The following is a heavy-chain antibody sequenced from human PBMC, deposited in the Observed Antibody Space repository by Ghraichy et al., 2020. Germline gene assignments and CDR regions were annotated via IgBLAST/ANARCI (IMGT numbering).Heavy chain of an antibody. Sequence: SETLSLTCTVSGGSISSSSYYWGWIRQPPGKGLEWIGSIYYSGSTYYNPSLKSRVTISVDTSKNQFSLKLSSVTAADTAVYYCARESKYYPFDYWGQGTLVTVSS. CDR1: GGSISSSSYY. V-gene: IGHV4-39*02. CDR3: ARESKYYPFDY. D-gene: IGHD3-10*01. J-gene: IGHJ4*02. CDR2: IYYSGST.